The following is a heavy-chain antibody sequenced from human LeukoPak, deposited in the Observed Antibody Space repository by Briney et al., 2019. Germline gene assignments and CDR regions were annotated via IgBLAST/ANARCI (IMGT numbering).Heavy chain of an antibody. D-gene: IGHD6-19*01. CDR3: ARDRGSSGLFPGWFDP. CDR1: GGTFSSYA. CDR2: IIPIFGTE. J-gene: IGHJ5*02. V-gene: IGHV1-69*13. Sequence: ASVKVSCKASGGTFSSYAISWVRQAPGQGLEWMGGIIPIFGTENYAQKFQGRVTITADESTSTAYMELSSLRSEDTAVYYCARDRGSSGLFPGWFDPWGQGTLVTVSS.